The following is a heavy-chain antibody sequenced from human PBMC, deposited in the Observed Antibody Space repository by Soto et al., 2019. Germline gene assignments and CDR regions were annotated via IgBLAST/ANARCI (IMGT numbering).Heavy chain of an antibody. D-gene: IGHD6-13*01. CDR3: AAVQTSSSWPDYFDS. CDR1: GFTFTSSA. V-gene: IGHV1-58*01. J-gene: IGHJ4*02. Sequence: QMQLVQSGPEVKKPGTSVKVSCKASGFTFTSSAVQWVRQARGQRLEWIGWIVVGSGNTNYAQKFQERVTITRDMSXXTAYMELSSRRSEDTAVYYCAAVQTSSSWPDYFDSWGQGTLVTVSS. CDR2: IVVGSGNT.